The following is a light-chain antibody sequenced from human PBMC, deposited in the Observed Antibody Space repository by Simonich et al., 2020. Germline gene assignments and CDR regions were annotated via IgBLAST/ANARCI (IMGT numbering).Light chain of an antibody. Sequence: DIVMTQSPDSLAVSRGERATINCKSSQSFLYSSNNKNYLAWYQQKPGKPPKLLIYWASTRESVVPYRFSGSGSGTDFTLTISSLQAEDVAVYYCQQYYSTPYTFGQGTKLEIK. J-gene: IGKJ2*01. CDR2: WAS. V-gene: IGKV4-1*01. CDR1: QSFLYSSNNKNY. CDR3: QQYYSTPYT.